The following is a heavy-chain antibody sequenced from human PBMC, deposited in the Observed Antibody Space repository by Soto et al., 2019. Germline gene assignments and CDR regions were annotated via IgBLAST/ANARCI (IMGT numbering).Heavy chain of an antibody. D-gene: IGHD2-15*01. Sequence: GGSLRLSCAASGFTFSDYYMSWIRQAPGKGLEWVSYISSSSSYTNYADSVKGRFTISRGNAKNSLYLQMNSLRAEDTAVYYCAREDGYCSGGSCYLEFENWFDPWGQGTLVTVSS. CDR1: GFTFSDYY. CDR3: AREDGYCSGGSCYLEFENWFDP. J-gene: IGHJ5*02. V-gene: IGHV3-11*06. CDR2: ISSSSSYT.